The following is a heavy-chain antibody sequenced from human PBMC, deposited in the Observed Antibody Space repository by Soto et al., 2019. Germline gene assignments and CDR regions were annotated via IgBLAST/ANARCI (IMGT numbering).Heavy chain of an antibody. Sequence: QVQLVESGGGVVQPGRSLRLSCAASGFTFSSYGMHWVRQAPGKGLEWVAVISYDGSNKYYADSVKGRFTISRDNSKNTLYLQMNSLRAEDTVVYYCAKDRGYSGSYSDYWGQGTLVTVSS. CDR2: ISYDGSNK. CDR3: AKDRGYSGSYSDY. V-gene: IGHV3-30*18. J-gene: IGHJ4*02. CDR1: GFTFSSYG. D-gene: IGHD1-26*01.